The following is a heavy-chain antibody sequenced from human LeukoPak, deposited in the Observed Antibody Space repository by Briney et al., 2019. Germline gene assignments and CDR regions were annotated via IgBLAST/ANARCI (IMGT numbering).Heavy chain of an antibody. CDR3: ARRKVAGNEEGFV. Sequence: GESLKISCKGSGYSFTSYWIGWVRQLPGKGLEWMGIIYPGDSDTRYSPSFQGQVTISADKSISTAYLQWSSLKAPDTAMYYCARRKVAGNEEGFVWGQGTMVTVSS. V-gene: IGHV5-51*01. CDR1: GYSFTSYW. CDR2: IYPGDSDT. D-gene: IGHD6-19*01. J-gene: IGHJ3*01.